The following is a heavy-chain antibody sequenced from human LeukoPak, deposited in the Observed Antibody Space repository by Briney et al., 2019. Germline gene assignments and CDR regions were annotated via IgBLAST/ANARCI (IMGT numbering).Heavy chain of an antibody. CDR1: GFTFSSYG. CDR3: VRDLGGRSGH. CDR2: IWYDGSNK. V-gene: IGHV3-33*01. D-gene: IGHD1-26*01. Sequence: PGGSLRLSCAASGFTFSSYGMHWVRQAPGKGLEWVAVIWYDGSNKYYADSVKGRFTISRDNAKNTLYLQMNSLTAEDTAVYYCVRDLGGRSGHWGQGTLVTVSS. J-gene: IGHJ4*02.